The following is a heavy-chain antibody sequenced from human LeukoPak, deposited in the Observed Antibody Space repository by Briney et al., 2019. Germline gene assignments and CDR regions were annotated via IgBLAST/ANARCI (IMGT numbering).Heavy chain of an antibody. CDR1: GYSFTDYW. D-gene: IGHD3-16*02. J-gene: IGHJ4*02. CDR3: ARQVRAGDYDYVWGSYPAN. Sequence: GESLKISCKTSGYSFTDYWIGWVRQMPGKGLEWMGFIYPSDSGTRYSPSFQGQVTISADKSISTAYLQWSSLKASDTAMYYCARQVRAGDYDYVWGSYPANWGQGTLVTVSS. V-gene: IGHV5-51*01. CDR2: IYPSDSGT.